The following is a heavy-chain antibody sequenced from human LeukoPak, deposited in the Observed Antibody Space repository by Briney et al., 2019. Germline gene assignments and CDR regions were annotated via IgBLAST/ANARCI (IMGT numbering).Heavy chain of an antibody. J-gene: IGHJ6*03. D-gene: IGHD2-2*01. V-gene: IGHV1-18*01. CDR3: AREFDCSSTSCYSDYYYYMDV. CDR2: ISAYNGNT. CDR1: GYTFTSYG. Sequence: ASVKVSCKASGYTFTSYGISWVRQAPGQGLEWMGWISAYNGNTNYAQKLQGRVTMTTDTSTSTAYMELRSLRSDDTAVYYCAREFDCSSTSCYSDYYYYMDVWGKGTTVTISS.